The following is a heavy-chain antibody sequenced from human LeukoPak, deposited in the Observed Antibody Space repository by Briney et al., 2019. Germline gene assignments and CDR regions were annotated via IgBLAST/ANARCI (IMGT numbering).Heavy chain of an antibody. CDR2: INPNSGGT. J-gene: IGHJ3*02. CDR1: GYTFTGYY. Sequence: GASVKVSCKASGYTFTGYYMHWVRQAPGQGLEWMGWINPNSGGTNYAQKFQGRVTMTRDTSISTAYMELSRLRSDDTAVYYCARGDIVVVPAARAFDIWGQGTMVTVSS. V-gene: IGHV1-2*02. CDR3: ARGDIVVVPAARAFDI. D-gene: IGHD2-2*01.